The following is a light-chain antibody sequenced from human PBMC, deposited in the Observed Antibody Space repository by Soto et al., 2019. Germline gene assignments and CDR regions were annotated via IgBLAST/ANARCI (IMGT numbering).Light chain of an antibody. CDR3: SSYAGSNKLGV. CDR1: SSDVGGYNY. V-gene: IGLV2-8*01. Sequence: QSALTQPSSASGSPGQSVTISCTGTSSDVGGYNYVSWYQQHPGKAPKLMIYEVSKRPSGVPDRFSGSKSGNTASLTVSGLQAEDEADYYCSSYAGSNKLGVFGTGTKVTVL. J-gene: IGLJ1*01. CDR2: EVS.